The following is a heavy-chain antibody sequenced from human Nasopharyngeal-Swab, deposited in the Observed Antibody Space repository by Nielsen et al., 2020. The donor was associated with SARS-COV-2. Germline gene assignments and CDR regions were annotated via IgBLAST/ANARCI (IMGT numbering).Heavy chain of an antibody. Sequence: GESLKISCKASGYNFATYWIGWVRQMPGEGLRWMGLIYPGDSDTRYSPSLQGQVTIPADRSITTAYLQWSRLKASDTAMYYCARLPMRAASGRGAFDIWGQGTMVTVSS. D-gene: IGHD6-13*01. J-gene: IGHJ3*02. CDR1: GYNFATYW. CDR3: ARLPMRAASGRGAFDI. V-gene: IGHV5-51*01. CDR2: IYPGDSDT.